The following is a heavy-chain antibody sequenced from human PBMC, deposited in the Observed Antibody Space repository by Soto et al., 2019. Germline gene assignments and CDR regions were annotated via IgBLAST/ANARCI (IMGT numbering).Heavy chain of an antibody. Sequence: QVQLVQSGAEVKKPGSSVKVSCKASGGTFSSYAINWVRQAPGQGLEWMGGIIPIFGTADYAQKFQGRVTITADESTTTTYMQLSSLRSEDTAVYYCASVAAKYYCDGMDVWGQGTTVTVSS. D-gene: IGHD1-26*01. J-gene: IGHJ6*02. V-gene: IGHV1-69*12. CDR3: ASVAAKYYCDGMDV. CDR2: IIPIFGTA. CDR1: GGTFSSYA.